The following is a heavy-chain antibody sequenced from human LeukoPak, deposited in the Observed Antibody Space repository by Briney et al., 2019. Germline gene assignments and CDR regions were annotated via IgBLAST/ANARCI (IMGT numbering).Heavy chain of an antibody. CDR3: ARPQLGYCSSTSRYSPDY. CDR2: ISSGGSTR. Sequence: PGGSLRLSCAASGFTFSSFEMNWVRQAPGKGLEWVSYISSGGSTRYYADSVKGRFTISRDSAKNSLYLQMNSLRAEDTAGHSCARPQLGYCSSTSRYSPDYCGQGTLVTVSS. J-gene: IGHJ4*02. CDR1: GFTFSSFE. V-gene: IGHV3-48*03. D-gene: IGHD2-2*01.